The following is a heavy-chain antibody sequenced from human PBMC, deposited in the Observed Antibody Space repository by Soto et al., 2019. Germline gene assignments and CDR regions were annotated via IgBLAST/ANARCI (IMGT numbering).Heavy chain of an antibody. D-gene: IGHD6-19*01. CDR3: ARSREQWLVDAFDI. V-gene: IGHV4-34*01. Sequence: SETLSLTCAVYGGSFSGYYWSWIRQSPGKGLGWIGEVNPTGSTKYNPSLKSRVTISVDTSKNQFPLNLNSVTAADTALYYCARSREQWLVDAFDIWGQGTMVTVSS. CDR2: VNPTGST. CDR1: GGSFSGYY. J-gene: IGHJ3*02.